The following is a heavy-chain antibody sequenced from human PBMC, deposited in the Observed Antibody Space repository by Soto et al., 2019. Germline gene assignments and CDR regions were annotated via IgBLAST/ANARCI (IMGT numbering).Heavy chain of an antibody. Sequence: QVQLVQSGAEVKKPGASVKVSCKASGYTFTSYAMHWMRQAPGQRLEWMGWINAGNGNTKYSQKFQGRVTITRDTSATTAYMELSSLRSEDTAVYYCARSLTYVWGSYRSNWFDPWGQGTLVTVSS. J-gene: IGHJ5*02. CDR3: ARSLTYVWGSYRSNWFDP. CDR1: GYTFTSYA. CDR2: INAGNGNT. V-gene: IGHV1-3*01. D-gene: IGHD3-16*02.